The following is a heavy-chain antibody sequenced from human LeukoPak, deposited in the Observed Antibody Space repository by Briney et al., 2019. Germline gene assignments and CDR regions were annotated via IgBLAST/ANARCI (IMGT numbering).Heavy chain of an antibody. CDR3: ASANYGSGSYYIDY. D-gene: IGHD3-10*01. Sequence: SETLSLTCTVSGGSVSSGSYYWSWIRQPPGKGLEWIGYIYYSGSTNYNPSLKSQVTISVDTSKNQFSLKLSSVTAADTAVYYCASANYGSGSYYIDYWGQGTLVTVSS. V-gene: IGHV4-61*01. J-gene: IGHJ4*02. CDR2: IYYSGST. CDR1: GGSVSSGSYY.